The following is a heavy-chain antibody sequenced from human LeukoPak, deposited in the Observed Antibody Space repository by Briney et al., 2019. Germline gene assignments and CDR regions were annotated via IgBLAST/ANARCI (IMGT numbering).Heavy chain of an antibody. V-gene: IGHV4-34*01. CDR3: ARDYYGSGSFDY. J-gene: IGHJ4*02. CDR2: INHSGST. D-gene: IGHD3-10*01. Sequence: SETLSLTCAVYGGSFSGYYWSWIRQPPGKGLEWIGEINHSGSTNYNPSLKSRVTISVDTSKNQFSLKLSSVTAADTAVYYCARDYYGSGSFDYWGQGTLVTVSS. CDR1: GGSFSGYY.